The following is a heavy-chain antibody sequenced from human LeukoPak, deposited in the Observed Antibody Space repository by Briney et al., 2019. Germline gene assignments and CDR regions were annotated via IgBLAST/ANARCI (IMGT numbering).Heavy chain of an antibody. J-gene: IGHJ3*02. CDR2: ISSSGSTI. Sequence: GGSPRLSCAASGFTFSSYEMNWVRQAPGKGLEWVTYISSSGSTIYYADSVKGRFTISRDNAKNSLYLQMNSLRAEDTAVYYCAREGPIRSSEYDSSGYSAFDIWGQGTMVTVSS. V-gene: IGHV3-48*03. CDR1: GFTFSSYE. CDR3: AREGPIRSSEYDSSGYSAFDI. D-gene: IGHD3-22*01.